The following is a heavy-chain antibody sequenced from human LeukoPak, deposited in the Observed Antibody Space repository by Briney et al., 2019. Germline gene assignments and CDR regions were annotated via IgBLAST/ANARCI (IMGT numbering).Heavy chain of an antibody. CDR2: ITTYNGNT. V-gene: IGHV1-18*01. D-gene: IGHD3-3*01. CDR3: ARGPYYDSWSGAGY. J-gene: IGHJ4*02. Sequence: ASVKVSCKASGYTFRDFGISWVRQAPGQGLEWMGWITTYNGNTNYIQKLQGRVTMTTDTSTSTAYMELRSLRSDDTAVYYCARGPYYDSWSGAGYWGQGTLVTVSS. CDR1: GYTFRDFG.